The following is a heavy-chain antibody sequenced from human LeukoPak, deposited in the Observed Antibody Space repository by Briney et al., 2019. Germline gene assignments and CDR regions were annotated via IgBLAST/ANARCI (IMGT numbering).Heavy chain of an antibody. D-gene: IGHD3-10*01. CDR3: ARFGLYYYGMDV. J-gene: IGHJ6*02. V-gene: IGHV1-8*01. Sequence: RASVKVSCKASGYTFTSYDINWVRQATGQGLEWMGWMNPNSGNTGYAQKFQGRVTMTRNTSISTAYMELSSLRSEDTAVYYCARFGLYYYGMDVWGQGTTVTVSS. CDR1: GYTFTSYD. CDR2: MNPNSGNT.